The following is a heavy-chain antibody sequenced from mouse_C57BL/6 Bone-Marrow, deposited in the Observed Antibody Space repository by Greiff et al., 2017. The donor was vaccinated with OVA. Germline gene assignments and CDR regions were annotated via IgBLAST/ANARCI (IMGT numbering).Heavy chain of an antibody. CDR1: GYAFSSSW. J-gene: IGHJ4*01. V-gene: IGHV1-82*01. Sequence: QVKLQQSGPELVKPGASVKISCQASGYAFSSSWMNWVMQRPGKGLEWIGRIYTGAGDTTSHGKFTGKATLTADKSSSTAYMQLRIMTSEDSAVYFCARLTLYYAMDYWGQGTSVTVSS. CDR3: ARLTLYYAMDY. CDR2: IYTGAGDT.